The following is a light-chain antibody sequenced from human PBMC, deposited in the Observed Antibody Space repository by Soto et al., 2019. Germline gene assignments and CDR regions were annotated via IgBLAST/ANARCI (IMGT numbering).Light chain of an antibody. CDR1: QSVSSIY. Sequence: EIVLTQSPGTLSLSPGERATLSCRASQSVSSIYLAWYQHKPGQATRLLIYGASSRATGIPDRFSGSGSGKDFTLTISRLEPEDFAVYYCQQYGSSSWTFGRGTTVEIK. CDR2: GAS. V-gene: IGKV3-20*01. CDR3: QQYGSSSWT. J-gene: IGKJ1*01.